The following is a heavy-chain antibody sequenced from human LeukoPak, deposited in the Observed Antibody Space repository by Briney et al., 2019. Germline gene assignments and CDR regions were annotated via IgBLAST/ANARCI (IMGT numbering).Heavy chain of an antibody. Sequence: ASVKVSCKASGYTFTSYYMHWVRQAPGQGLEWMGIINPSGGSTSYAQKFQGRVTMTTDTSTSTAYMELRSLRSDDTAVYYCARITIFGVVSKAILNWFDPWGQGTLVTVSS. CDR2: INPSGGST. CDR1: GYTFTSYY. J-gene: IGHJ5*02. D-gene: IGHD3-3*01. CDR3: ARITIFGVVSKAILNWFDP. V-gene: IGHV1-46*01.